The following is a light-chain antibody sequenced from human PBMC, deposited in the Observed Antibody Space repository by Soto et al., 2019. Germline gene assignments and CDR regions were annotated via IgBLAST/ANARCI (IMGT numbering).Light chain of an antibody. CDR2: DAS. CDR1: QSVSTY. Sequence: EIVLTQSPATLSLSPGERATLSCRASQSVSTYLAWYQQKPGQAPRLLIYDASKRATGIPVRFSGSGAGTDFTLTSTTLAPEDFGLYYCQQRSNWPPTWTFGQGTKVDIK. CDR3: QQRSNWPPTWT. V-gene: IGKV3-11*01. J-gene: IGKJ1*01.